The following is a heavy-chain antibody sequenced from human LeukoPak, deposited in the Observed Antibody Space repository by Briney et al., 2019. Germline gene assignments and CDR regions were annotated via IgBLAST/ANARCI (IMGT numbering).Heavy chain of an antibody. V-gene: IGHV1-2*02. J-gene: IGHJ4*02. CDR1: VYAFTAYY. CDR3: ARSPDILTGEKFDY. CDR2: MNPKSGGT. Sequence: GPSVTLSSTASVYAFTAYYVHWVRPARGQGRGWRGWMNPKSGGTNYTQRFEARVPMNRDTSIRTAYMELSRLRFDDTAVYYCARSPDILTGEKFDYGGQGTLVAVSS. D-gene: IGHD3-9*01.